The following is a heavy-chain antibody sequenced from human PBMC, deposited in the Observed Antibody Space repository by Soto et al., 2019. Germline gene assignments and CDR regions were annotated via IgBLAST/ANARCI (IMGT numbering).Heavy chain of an antibody. CDR3: AHSRGYNGYEGPPLYEMDV. V-gene: IGHV2-5*01. CDR1: GFSVKTSGVG. J-gene: IGHJ6*02. CDR2: IYWNDFK. Sequence: QITLKESGPTLVKPIQTLTLTCTCSGFSVKTSGVGVGWIRQPPGKTLEWLALIYWNDFKRYTPSLESRLTITKDTSKNQVVLSVTNVDPADTATYYCAHSRGYNGYEGPPLYEMDVWGQGTTVTVSS. D-gene: IGHD5-12*01.